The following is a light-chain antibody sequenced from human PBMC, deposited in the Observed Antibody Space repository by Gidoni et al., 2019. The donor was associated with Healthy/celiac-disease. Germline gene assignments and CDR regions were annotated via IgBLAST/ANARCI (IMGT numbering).Light chain of an antibody. CDR2: RES. J-gene: IGLJ2*01. CDR3: QVWDSSTHEEV. V-gene: IGLV3-9*01. CDR1: NIGSKN. Sequence: SYELTQPLSVSVALGQTARITCGGNNIGSKNVHWYQQKPGQAPVLVIYRESNRPSGIPERFSGSNSGNTATLTISRAQAGDEADYYCQVWDSSTHEEVFGGGTKLTVL.